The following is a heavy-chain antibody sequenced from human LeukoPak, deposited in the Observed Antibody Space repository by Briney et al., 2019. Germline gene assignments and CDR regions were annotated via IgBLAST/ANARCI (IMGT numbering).Heavy chain of an antibody. D-gene: IGHD1-26*01. Sequence: GGSLRLSCAASGFTFSSYGMHWVRQAPGKGLEWVAVIWYDGSNKYYADSVKGRFTISRDNSKNTLYPQMNSLRAEDTAVYYCARPTYSGSYYWFDYWGQGTLVTVSS. CDR1: GFTFSSYG. V-gene: IGHV3-33*01. CDR2: IWYDGSNK. J-gene: IGHJ4*02. CDR3: ARPTYSGSYYWFDY.